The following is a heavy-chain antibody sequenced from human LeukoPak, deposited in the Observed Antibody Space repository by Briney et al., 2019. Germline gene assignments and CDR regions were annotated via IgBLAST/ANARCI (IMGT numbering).Heavy chain of an antibody. Sequence: SETLSLTCAVYVESFSDHYWTWIRQPPGKGLEWIGEIHHSGSTNHRLSLKSRVTISVDRSKNQFSPKLTSVTAADTAVYYCARSPATSWSNFDYWGQGTLVTVSS. V-gene: IGHV4-34*01. CDR1: VESFSDHY. CDR3: ARSPATSWSNFDY. CDR2: IHHSGST. J-gene: IGHJ4*02. D-gene: IGHD2-2*01.